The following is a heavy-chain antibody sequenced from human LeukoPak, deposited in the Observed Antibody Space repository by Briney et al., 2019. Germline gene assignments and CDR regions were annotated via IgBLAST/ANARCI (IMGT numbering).Heavy chain of an antibody. CDR1: GFTFSSYG. Sequence: GGSLRLPCAASGFTFSSYGMHWVRQAPGKGLEWVAVISYDGSNKYYADSVKGRFTISRDNSKNTLYLQMNSLRAEDTAVYYCAKDGGSGYSDYWGQGTLVTVSS. J-gene: IGHJ4*02. V-gene: IGHV3-30*18. CDR2: ISYDGSNK. D-gene: IGHD3-22*01. CDR3: AKDGGSGYSDY.